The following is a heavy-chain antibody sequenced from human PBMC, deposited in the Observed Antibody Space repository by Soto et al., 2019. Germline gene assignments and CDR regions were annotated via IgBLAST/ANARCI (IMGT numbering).Heavy chain of an antibody. CDR1: GYTFTNYY. D-gene: IGHD1-1*01. V-gene: IGHV1-46*01. CDR3: AGGGLEFDY. J-gene: IGHJ4*02. CDR2: SKPSGDNT. Sequence: QVLLVQSGAEVKKPGASVKVSCKASGYTFTNYYIHWVRQAPGQGLEWMGISKPSGDNTTYTQKCQGRVTMTRDTSTGAVYMGLSSLRSEDTAGYYCAGGGLEFDYWGQGTLVTVSS.